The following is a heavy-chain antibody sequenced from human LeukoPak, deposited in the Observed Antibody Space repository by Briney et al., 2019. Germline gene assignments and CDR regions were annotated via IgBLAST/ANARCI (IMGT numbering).Heavy chain of an antibody. V-gene: IGHV4-4*07. CDR1: GDSLSSYY. Sequence: SETLSLTCTVSGDSLSSYYWSWIRQPAGKGLEWIGRLSRGMSDYNPSPKCPVSMSLDTSKYPLSLELTPVNAADTAVYFCVSDNSPYSFDFWGPGGLVTVSS. J-gene: IGHJ4*02. CDR3: VSDNSPYSFDF. D-gene: IGHD2-21*01. CDR2: LSRGMS.